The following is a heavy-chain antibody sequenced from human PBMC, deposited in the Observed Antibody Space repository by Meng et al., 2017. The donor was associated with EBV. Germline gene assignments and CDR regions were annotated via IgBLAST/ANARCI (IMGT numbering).Heavy chain of an antibody. CDR2: IYSGGST. CDR1: GFTVRSNY. Sequence: LVGSGGGLSEPGGSLSLSCAASGFTVRSNYMSWVRQAPGKGLEWVSVIYSGGSTYYADSVKGRFTISRDNSKNTLYLQMNSLRAEDTAVYYCAKHRLGPLDYWGQGTLVTVSS. J-gene: IGHJ4*02. CDR3: AKHRLGPLDY. D-gene: IGHD5-12*01. V-gene: IGHV3-53*01.